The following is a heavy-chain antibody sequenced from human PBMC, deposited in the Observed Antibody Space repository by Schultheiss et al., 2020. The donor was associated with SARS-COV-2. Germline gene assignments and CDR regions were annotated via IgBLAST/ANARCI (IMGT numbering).Heavy chain of an antibody. V-gene: IGHV4-59*01. J-gene: IGHJ5*02. CDR1: GGSISSYS. Sequence: SETLSLTCTVSGGSISSYSWSWIRQPPGKGLEWIGYIYYSGSTNYNPSLKSRVTISVDTSKNQFSLKLSSVTAADTAVYYCARDGGLGGSGELGPWGQGTLVTVSS. D-gene: IGHD3-10*01. CDR2: IYYSGST. CDR3: ARDGGLGGSGELGP.